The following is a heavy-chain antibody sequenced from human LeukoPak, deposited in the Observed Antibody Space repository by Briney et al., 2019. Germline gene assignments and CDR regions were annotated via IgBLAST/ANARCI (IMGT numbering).Heavy chain of an antibody. CDR3: AILIPGYGLFDY. V-gene: IGHV5-51*01. CDR2: IYPRESDT. J-gene: IGHJ4*02. Sequence: GAALKTSCKGSGSTFNHYWIGWGRPMPGKGLEWRGSIYPRESDTKYSPAFQGQVTISADKSITTAYLQWSSLKASDSAMYYCAILIPGYGLFDYWGQGTLVTVSS. D-gene: IGHD5-18*01. CDR1: GSTFNHYW.